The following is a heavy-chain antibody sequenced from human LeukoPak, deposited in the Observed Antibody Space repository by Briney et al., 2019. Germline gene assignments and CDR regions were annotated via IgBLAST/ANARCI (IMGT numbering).Heavy chain of an antibody. CDR1: GFTFSTYW. Sequence: PGGSLRLSCAASGFTFSTYWMSWVRQAPGKGLEWVANTKEDGGEKYYVDSVKGRFTISRDNAENSLYLQMNSLRAEDTAVYYCARYTPRGDAFDIWGQGTMVTVSS. D-gene: IGHD3-10*01. J-gene: IGHJ3*02. CDR2: TKEDGGEK. V-gene: IGHV3-7*03. CDR3: ARYTPRGDAFDI.